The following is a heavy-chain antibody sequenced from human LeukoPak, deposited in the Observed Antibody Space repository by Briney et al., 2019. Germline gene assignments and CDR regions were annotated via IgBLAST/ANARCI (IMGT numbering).Heavy chain of an antibody. J-gene: IGHJ3*02. CDR2: ISAYNGNT. Sequence: ASVTVSCTASGYTFTSYGISWVRQAPGQGLEWMGWISAYNGNTNYAQKLQGRVTMTTDTSTSTAYMELRSLRSDDTAVYYCARDEYYYDSSGYHDAFDIWGQGTMVTVSS. D-gene: IGHD3-22*01. V-gene: IGHV1-18*01. CDR3: ARDEYYYDSSGYHDAFDI. CDR1: GYTFTSYG.